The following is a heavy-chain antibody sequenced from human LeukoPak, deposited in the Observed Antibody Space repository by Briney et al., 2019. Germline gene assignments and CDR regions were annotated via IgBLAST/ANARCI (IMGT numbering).Heavy chain of an antibody. V-gene: IGHV7-4-1*02. CDR2: INTNTGNP. J-gene: IGHJ5*02. CDR1: GYTFTSYG. D-gene: IGHD2-2*01. Sequence: ASVKVSCKASGYTFTSYGISWVRQAPGQGLEWMGWINTNTGNPTYAQGFTGRFVFSLDTSVSTAYLQISSLKAEDTAVYYCARDLDPLISSPWGQGTLVTVSS. CDR3: ARDLDPLISSP.